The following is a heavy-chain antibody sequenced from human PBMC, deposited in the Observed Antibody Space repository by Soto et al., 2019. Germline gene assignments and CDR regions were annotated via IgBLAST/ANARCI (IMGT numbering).Heavy chain of an antibody. CDR2: ISSSSSYI. J-gene: IGHJ6*02. V-gene: IGHV3-21*01. D-gene: IGHD5-12*01. Sequence: GGSLRLSCAASGFTFSSYSMNWVRQAPGKGLEWVSSISSSSSYIYYADSVKGRFTISRDNAKNSLYLQMNSLRAEDTAVYYCARAQSEGVSGYDRTFYYYYYGMDVWGQGTTVTVSS. CDR3: ARAQSEGVSGYDRTFYYYYYGMDV. CDR1: GFTFSSYS.